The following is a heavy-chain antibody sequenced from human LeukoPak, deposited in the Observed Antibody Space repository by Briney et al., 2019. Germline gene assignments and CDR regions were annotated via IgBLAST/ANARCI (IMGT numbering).Heavy chain of an antibody. V-gene: IGHV1-69*01. D-gene: IGHD2-2*02. CDR2: IIPIFGTA. Sequence: GSSVKVSCKASGGTFSSYAISWVRQAPGQGLEWIGGIIPIFGTANSAQKFQGRVTITADEPTSTAYMELSSLRSEDTAVYYCARGRCSTSCHKDYYYMDVWGKGTTVTVSS. J-gene: IGHJ6*03. CDR3: ARGRCSTSCHKDYYYMDV. CDR1: GGTFSSYA.